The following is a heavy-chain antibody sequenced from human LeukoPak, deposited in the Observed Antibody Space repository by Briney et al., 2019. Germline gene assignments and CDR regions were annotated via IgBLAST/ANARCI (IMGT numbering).Heavy chain of an antibody. V-gene: IGHV4-4*07. CDR2: IYTSGGT. D-gene: IGHD3-22*01. CDR3: ARDLRGGYDRTKGYFQH. CDR1: GGSISSYY. Sequence: PSETLSLTCTVSGGSISSYYWSWIRQPAGKGLEWIGRIYTSGGTNYNPSLKSRVTMSVDTSKNQFSLKLSSVTAADTAVYYCARDLRGGYDRTKGYFQHWGQGTLVTVSS. J-gene: IGHJ1*01.